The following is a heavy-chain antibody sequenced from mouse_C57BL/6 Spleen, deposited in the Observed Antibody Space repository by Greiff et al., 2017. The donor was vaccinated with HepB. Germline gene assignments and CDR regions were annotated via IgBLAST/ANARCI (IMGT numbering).Heavy chain of an antibody. D-gene: IGHD2-4*01. CDR2: ISYDGSN. CDR3: ARNDYGRFFAY. J-gene: IGHJ3*01. CDR1: GYSITSGYY. Sequence: VQLQQSGPGLVKPSQSLSLTCSVTGYSITSGYYWNWIRQFPGNKLEWMGYISYDGSNNYNPSLKNRISITRDTSKNQFFLKLNSVTTEDTATYYSARNDYGRFFAYWGQGTLVTVSA. V-gene: IGHV3-6*01.